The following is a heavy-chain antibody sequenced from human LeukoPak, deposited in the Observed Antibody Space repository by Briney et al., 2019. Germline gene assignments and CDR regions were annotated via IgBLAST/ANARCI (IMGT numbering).Heavy chain of an antibody. CDR2: ISSGGSTI. V-gene: IGHV3-48*01. Sequence: GESLRLSCAASGFIFSDYNMNWVRQAPGKGLEWVSYISSGGSTIYYADSVKGRFTISRDNAKNSLYLQMNRLRAEDTAVYYCARTNDYGDTSAYYYYYGMDVWGQGTTVTVSS. D-gene: IGHD4-17*01. CDR3: ARTNDYGDTSAYYYYYGMDV. J-gene: IGHJ6*02. CDR1: GFIFSDYN.